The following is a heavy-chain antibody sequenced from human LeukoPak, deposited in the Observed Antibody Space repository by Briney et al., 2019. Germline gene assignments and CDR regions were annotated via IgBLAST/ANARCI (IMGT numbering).Heavy chain of an antibody. V-gene: IGHV4-34*01. J-gene: IGHJ6*03. CDR3: ARHGTRYYYYYMDV. D-gene: IGHD1-26*01. CDR1: GGSFSGYY. CDR2: INYSGST. Sequence: KPSETLTLTCGVYGGSFSGYYWTWIRQTPGKGLEWIGEINYSGSTNYNPSLKSRVTISVDTSKNQFSLKLSSVTAADTAVYYCARHGTRYYYYYMDVWGKGTTVTISS.